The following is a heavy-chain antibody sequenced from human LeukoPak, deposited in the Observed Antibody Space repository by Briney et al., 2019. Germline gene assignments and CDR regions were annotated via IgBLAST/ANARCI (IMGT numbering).Heavy chain of an antibody. V-gene: IGHV1-46*01. J-gene: IGHJ6*03. CDR2: INPSGGST. CDR3: ASRGGRYFDWSTNYYYYMDV. CDR1: GYTFTSYY. Sequence: GASVKVSCKASGYTFTSYYMHWVRQAPGQGLEWMGIINPSGGSTSYAQKFQGRVTMTRDMSTSTVYMELSSLRSEDTAVYYCASRGGRYFDWSTNYYYYMDVWGKGTTVTVSS. D-gene: IGHD3-9*01.